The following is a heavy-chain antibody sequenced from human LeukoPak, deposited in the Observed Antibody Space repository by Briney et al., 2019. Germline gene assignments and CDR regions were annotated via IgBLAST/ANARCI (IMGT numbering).Heavy chain of an antibody. Sequence: GASVKVSCKTSGYTFTNYGMHWVRQASGQRLEWMGWINGGNGNAKYSQNFQGRVTIIRDTSASTAYMELSSLRSEDTAVYYCARVPLHDSSGHYYPHWGQGTLVTVSS. V-gene: IGHV1-3*01. J-gene: IGHJ1*01. D-gene: IGHD3-22*01. CDR2: INGGNGNA. CDR1: GYTFTNYG. CDR3: ARVPLHDSSGHYYPH.